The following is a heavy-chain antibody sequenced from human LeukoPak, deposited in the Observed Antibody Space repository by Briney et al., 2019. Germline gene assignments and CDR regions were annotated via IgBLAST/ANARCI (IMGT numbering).Heavy chain of an antibody. J-gene: IGHJ5*02. V-gene: IGHV1-69*13. CDR3: ARVGLLLSPLDP. CDR1: GGTFSSYA. D-gene: IGHD2-21*02. Sequence: ASVMVSCKASGGTFSSYAISWVRQAPGHGLEWMGGIIPIFGTANYAQKFQGRVTITADESTSTAYMELSSLRSEDTAVYYCARVGLLLSPLDPWGQGTLVTVSS. CDR2: IIPIFGTA.